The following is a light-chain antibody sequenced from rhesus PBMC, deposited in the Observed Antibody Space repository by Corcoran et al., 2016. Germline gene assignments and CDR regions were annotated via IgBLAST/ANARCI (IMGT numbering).Light chain of an antibody. CDR1: ENVNNY. Sequence: DIQMTQSPSSLSASVGDRVTITCRARENVNNYLHWYQQKTGKAPKPLIYAESSLESGVPSRFSGNGSGTDFTLTFSSLQPEDFAVYYCLQHNSYPLTFGGGTKVGLK. J-gene: IGKJ4*01. CDR2: AES. CDR3: LQHNSYPLT. V-gene: IGKV1S19*01.